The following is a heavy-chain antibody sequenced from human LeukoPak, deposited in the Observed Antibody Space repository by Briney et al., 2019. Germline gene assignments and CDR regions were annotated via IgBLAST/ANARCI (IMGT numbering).Heavy chain of an antibody. Sequence: SQTLSLTCTVSGGSISSGSYYWSWIRQPAGKGLEWIGRIYTSGSTNYNPSLKSRVTISVDTSKNQFSLKLNSVTAADTAVYYCARDVYGDPYWYFDLWGRGTLVTVSS. CDR1: GGSISSGSYY. J-gene: IGHJ2*01. CDR3: ARDVYGDPYWYFDL. D-gene: IGHD4-17*01. CDR2: IYTSGST. V-gene: IGHV4-61*02.